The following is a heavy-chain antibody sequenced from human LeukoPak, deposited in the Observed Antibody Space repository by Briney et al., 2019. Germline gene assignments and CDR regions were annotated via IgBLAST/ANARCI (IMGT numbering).Heavy chain of an antibody. Sequence: SETLSLTCTVSGASIGSFYWTWIRQPPGERLEWIGYIYPSGSTNYNPSLQSRVTISSDTSKNHFSLSLNPMTAPGTAVYYWAGGSGVPRPFPLDFWGQGILVTVSS. CDR1: GASIGSFY. D-gene: IGHD3-10*01. J-gene: IGHJ4*01. V-gene: IGHV4-4*09. CDR3: AGGSGVPRPFPLDF. CDR2: IYPSGST.